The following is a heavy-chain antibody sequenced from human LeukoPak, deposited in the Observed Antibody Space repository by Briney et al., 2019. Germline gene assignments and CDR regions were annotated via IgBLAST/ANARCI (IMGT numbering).Heavy chain of an antibody. CDR3: ARANNIYCSSTSCYRRYFDY. D-gene: IGHD2-2*02. J-gene: IGHJ4*02. CDR2: INPSGGST. CDR1: GYTFTSYY. Sequence: ASVKVSCKASGYTFTSYYMHWVRQAPGQGLEWMGLINPSGGSTSYAQKFQGRVTMTRDMSTSTVYMELSSLRSEDTAVYYCARANNIYCSSTSCYRRYFDYWGQGTLVTVSS. V-gene: IGHV1-46*01.